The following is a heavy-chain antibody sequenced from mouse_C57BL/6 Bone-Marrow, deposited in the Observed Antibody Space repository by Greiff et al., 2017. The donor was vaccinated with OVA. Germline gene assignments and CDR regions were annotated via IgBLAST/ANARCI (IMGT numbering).Heavy chain of an antibody. CDR2: ISNLAYSI. CDR1: GFTFSDYG. Sequence: EVKLMESGGGLVQPGGSLKLSCAASGFTFSDYGMAWVRQAPRKGPEWVAFISNLAYSIYYADTVTGRFTISRANAKNTLYLERSSLRSEDTAMYYCASFITTVGAFDVWGTGTTVTVSS. J-gene: IGHJ1*03. V-gene: IGHV5-15*01. D-gene: IGHD1-2*01. CDR3: ASFITTVGAFDV.